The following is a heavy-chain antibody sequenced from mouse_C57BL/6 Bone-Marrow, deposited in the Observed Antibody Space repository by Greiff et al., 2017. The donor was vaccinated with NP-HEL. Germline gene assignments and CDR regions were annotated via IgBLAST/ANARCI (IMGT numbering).Heavy chain of an antibody. Sequence: QVQLQQPGAELVKPGASVKMSCKASGYTFTSYWITWVKQRPGQGLEWIGDIYPGSGSTNYNEKFKGKATLTVDTSSSTAYMQLSSLTSEESAVYYCARSLYYSGSSPYWGQGTTRTVSS. D-gene: IGHD1-1*01. V-gene: IGHV1-55*01. CDR1: GYTFTSYW. CDR2: IYPGSGST. J-gene: IGHJ2*01. CDR3: ARSLYYSGSSPY.